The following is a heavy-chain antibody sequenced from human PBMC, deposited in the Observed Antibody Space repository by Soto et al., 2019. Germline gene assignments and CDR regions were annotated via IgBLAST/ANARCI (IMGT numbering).Heavy chain of an antibody. Sequence: GGCLRLSWAASGFTCSSEARSWVRQSPGKGLEWVSAIISGSGGRTYYADSVKGRFTISRDNSKNTLYLQMNSLRAEDTAVYYCAKFTIYHDSSGYNRGTATLVTVAS. D-gene: IGHD3-22*01. V-gene: IGHV3-23*01. CDR3: AKFTIYHDSSGYN. J-gene: IGHJ4*02. CDR1: GFTCSSEA. CDR2: ISGSGGRT.